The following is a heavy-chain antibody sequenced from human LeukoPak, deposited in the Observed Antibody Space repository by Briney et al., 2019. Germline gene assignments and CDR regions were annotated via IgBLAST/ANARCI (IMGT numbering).Heavy chain of an antibody. CDR2: ISESSSHI. V-gene: IGHV3-21*01. CDR3: ARGVVPAAFDY. CDR1: GFIFSGYS. D-gene: IGHD2-2*01. Sequence: PGGSLRLSCAASGFIFSGYSMNWVRQAPGKGLEWVSSISESSSHISYADSVKGRFTISRDNAKNSLYVQLNSLRAEDTAVYYCARGVVPAAFDYWGQGTLVTVSS. J-gene: IGHJ4*02.